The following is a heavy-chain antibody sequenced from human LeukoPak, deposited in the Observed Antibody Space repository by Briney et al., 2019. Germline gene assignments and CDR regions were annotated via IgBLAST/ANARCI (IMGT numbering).Heavy chain of an antibody. J-gene: IGHJ4*02. CDR1: AYSINSGYY. CDR3: ARDNDSGSYYDY. CDR2: ISRSGST. D-gene: IGHD1-26*01. Sequence: PSETLSLTCTVSAYSINSGYYWGWIRQPPGQGLEWIGSISRSGSTYYNPSLKNRLTMSVDTSKNQFSLKLNSVTAADTALYYCARDNDSGSYYDYWGQGTLVTVSS. V-gene: IGHV4-38-2*02.